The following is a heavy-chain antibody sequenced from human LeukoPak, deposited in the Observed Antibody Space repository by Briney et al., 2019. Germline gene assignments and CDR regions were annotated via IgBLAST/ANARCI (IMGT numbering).Heavy chain of an antibody. D-gene: IGHD1-7*01. V-gene: IGHV3-30*18. CDR3: AKVRVVFNWNYAYYFDD. J-gene: IGHJ4*02. Sequence: PGGSLRLSCAASGFTFSSYSMNWVRQAPGKGLEWVAIISYDGSEKYYADSVKGRFTISRDNSKNTLYLQMNSLRAEDTAVYYCAKVRVVFNWNYAYYFDDWGQGTLVTVSS. CDR1: GFTFSSYS. CDR2: ISYDGSEK.